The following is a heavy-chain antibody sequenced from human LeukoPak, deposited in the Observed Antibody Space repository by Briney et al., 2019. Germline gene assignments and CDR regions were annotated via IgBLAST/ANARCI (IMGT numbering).Heavy chain of an antibody. J-gene: IGHJ3*02. CDR1: GFTFSSYG. CDR3: ARARRGTALDAFDI. D-gene: IGHD3-16*01. V-gene: IGHV3-30*03. Sequence: PGGSLRLSCAASGFTFSSYGMHWVRQAPGKGLEWVAVISYDGSNKYYADSVKGRFTISRDNSKNTLYLQMNSLRAEDTAVYYCARARRGTALDAFDIWGQGTMVTVSS. CDR2: ISYDGSNK.